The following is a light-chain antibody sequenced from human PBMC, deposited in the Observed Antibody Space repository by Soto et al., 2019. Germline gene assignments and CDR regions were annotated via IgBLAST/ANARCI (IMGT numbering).Light chain of an antibody. CDR2: SAS. CDR3: QEFNTAPHT. V-gene: IGKV1-27*01. CDR1: QDISVC. J-gene: IGKJ5*01. Sequence: DIQMTQSPSSLSASVGDRVTITCRASQDISVCLAWYQQKPGKVPKLLVYSASTLQSGCPSRFSGSRSGTDFTLPISSLQPEDVATYYCQEFNTAPHTFGQGTRLETK.